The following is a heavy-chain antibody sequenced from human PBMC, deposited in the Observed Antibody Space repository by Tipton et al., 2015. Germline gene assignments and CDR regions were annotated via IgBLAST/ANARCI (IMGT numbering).Heavy chain of an antibody. V-gene: IGHV4-59*01. CDR2: IYYSGST. CDR3: ARDLERRYGMDV. J-gene: IGHJ6*02. D-gene: IGHD1-1*01. CDR1: GGSISNSY. Sequence: TLSLTCTVSGGSISNSYWTWIRQSPGRGLEWIGYIYYSGSTNYNPSLQSRVTMSLDTSKNQFSLKLSSVTAADTAVYYCARDLERRYGMDVWGQGTTVIVSS.